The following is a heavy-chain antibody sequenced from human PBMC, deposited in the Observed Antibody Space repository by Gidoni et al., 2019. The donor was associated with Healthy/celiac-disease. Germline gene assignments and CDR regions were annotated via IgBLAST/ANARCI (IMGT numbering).Heavy chain of an antibody. V-gene: IGHV1-69*09. Sequence: QVQLVQSGAEVKKPGSSVKVSCKASGGTFSSYAISWVRQAPGQGLGWMGRIIPILGIANYAQKFQGRVTITADKSTSTAYMELSSLRSEDTAVYYCARGSIAAAGTFFDYWGQGTLVTVSS. CDR3: ARGSIAAAGTFFDY. CDR1: GGTFSSYA. J-gene: IGHJ4*02. D-gene: IGHD6-13*01. CDR2: IIPILGIA.